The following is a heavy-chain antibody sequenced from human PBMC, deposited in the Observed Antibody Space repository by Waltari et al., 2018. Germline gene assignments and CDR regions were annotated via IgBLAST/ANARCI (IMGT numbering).Heavy chain of an antibody. Sequence: EVQLVESGGGLVHPGRSLRLSCAASGFTFDDYAMHWVRKPPGKGLEWVAGINWNSDSIGYGDSVKGRFTISRDNARNSLYLQMNSLTTEDTAVYYCLKKNDEVYDRNGLVYDAFDVWGQGTMVTVST. J-gene: IGHJ3*01. V-gene: IGHV3-9*01. CDR1: GFTFDDYA. CDR2: INWNSDSI. D-gene: IGHD3-22*01. CDR3: LKKNDEVYDRNGLVYDAFDV.